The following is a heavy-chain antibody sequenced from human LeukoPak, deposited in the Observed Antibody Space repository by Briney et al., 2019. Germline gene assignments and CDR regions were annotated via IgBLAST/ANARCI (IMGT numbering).Heavy chain of an antibody. CDR1: GGSISSSSYY. J-gene: IGHJ4*02. D-gene: IGHD3-3*01. V-gene: IGHV4-39*07. Sequence: SETLSLTCTVSGGSISSSSYYWGWIRRPPGKGLEWIGSIYYSGSTYYNPSLKSRVTISVDTSKNQFSLKLTSVTAADTAVYYCARGNLSRFFDYWGQGTLVTVSS. CDR3: ARGNLSRFFDY. CDR2: IYYSGST.